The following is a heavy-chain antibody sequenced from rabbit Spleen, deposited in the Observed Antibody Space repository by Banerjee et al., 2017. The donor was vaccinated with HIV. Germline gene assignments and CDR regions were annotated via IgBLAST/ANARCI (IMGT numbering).Heavy chain of an antibody. CDR1: GFTISNYW. Sequence: QSLEESGGRLVQPGGSLTLSCKASGFTISNYWMNWVRQAPGKGLEWISCIAGSSSGFTYSATWAKGRFTCSKTSSTTVTLQMTSLTVADTATYFCARDTGSSFSSYGMDLWGQGTLVTVS. D-gene: IGHD8-1*01. CDR3: ARDTGSSFSSYGMDL. J-gene: IGHJ6*01. V-gene: IGHV1S40*01. CDR2: IAGSSSGFT.